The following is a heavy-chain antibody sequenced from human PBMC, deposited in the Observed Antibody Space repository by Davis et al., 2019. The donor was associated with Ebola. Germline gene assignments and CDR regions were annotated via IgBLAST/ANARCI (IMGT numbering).Heavy chain of an antibody. CDR3: ARARMTWPAAIVDY. J-gene: IGHJ4*02. Sequence: PSETLSLTCTVSGGSISSYYWSWIRQPAGKGLEWIGRIYTSGSTNYNPSLKSRVTMSVDTSKNQFSLKLSSVTAADTAVYYCARARMTWPAAIVDYWGQGTLVTVSS. CDR2: IYTSGST. CDR1: GGSISSYY. D-gene: IGHD2-2*02. V-gene: IGHV4-4*07.